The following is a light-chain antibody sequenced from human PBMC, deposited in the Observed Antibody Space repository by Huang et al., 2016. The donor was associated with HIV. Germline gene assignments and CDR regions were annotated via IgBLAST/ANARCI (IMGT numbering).Light chain of an antibody. J-gene: IGKJ2*03. Sequence: DIQMTQSPSSLSASIGDRVTLTCQASQDISNYLNWYQQKPGKAPKLLLYDATKSEAGVPSRFSGSGSGTDFTLTISRLQPEDFATYYCQQFDNVPYSFGQGTRLEIK. CDR3: QQFDNVPYS. CDR2: DAT. CDR1: QDISNY. V-gene: IGKV1-33*01.